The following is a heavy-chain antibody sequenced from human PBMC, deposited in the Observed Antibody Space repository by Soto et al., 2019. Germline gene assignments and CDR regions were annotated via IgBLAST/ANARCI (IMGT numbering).Heavy chain of an antibody. D-gene: IGHD1-26*01. CDR2: IIPIFGTA. J-gene: IGHJ4*02. Sequence: QVQLVQSGAEVKKPGSSVKVSCKASGGTFSSYSINWVRQAPGQGLEWMGEIIPIFGTANYAQKFQGRVTITAAEATSTAYMELSSLRSEDTAVYYCARDGGRHSGWIDYWGPGTLVTVSS. V-gene: IGHV1-69*01. CDR3: ARDGGRHSGWIDY. CDR1: GGTFSSYS.